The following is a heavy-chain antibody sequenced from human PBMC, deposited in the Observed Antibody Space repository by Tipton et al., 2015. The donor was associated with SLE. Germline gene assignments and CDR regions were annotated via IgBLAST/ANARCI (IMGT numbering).Heavy chain of an antibody. Sequence: TLSLTCTVPGGSISSGSYYWSWIRQPAGKGLEWIGRIYTSGSTNYNPSLKSRVTISVDTSKNQFSLKLTSVTAADTAVYYCARAEAPGDIDYWGQGTLVTVSS. J-gene: IGHJ4*02. V-gene: IGHV4-61*02. D-gene: IGHD6-13*01. CDR2: IYTSGST. CDR1: GGSISSGSYY. CDR3: ARAEAPGDIDY.